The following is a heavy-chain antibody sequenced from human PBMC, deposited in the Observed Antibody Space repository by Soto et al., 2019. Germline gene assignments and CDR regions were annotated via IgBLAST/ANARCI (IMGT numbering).Heavy chain of an antibody. Sequence: GASVKVSCKASGGTFSSYAISWVRQAPGQGLEWMGGIIPIFGTANYAQKFQGRVTITADKSTSTAYMELSGLRYEDTDVYYCARLMALHYYYAMEVWGQGTTVTVS. J-gene: IGHJ6*02. V-gene: IGHV1-69*06. CDR1: GGTFSSYA. D-gene: IGHD2-8*01. CDR3: ARLMALHYYYAMEV. CDR2: IIPIFGTA.